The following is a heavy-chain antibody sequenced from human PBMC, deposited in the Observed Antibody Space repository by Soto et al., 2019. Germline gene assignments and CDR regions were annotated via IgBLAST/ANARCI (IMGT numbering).Heavy chain of an antibody. V-gene: IGHV4-34*01. CDR2: INHSGST. D-gene: IGHD3-3*01. J-gene: IGHJ6*04. Sequence: PSETLSLTCAVYGGSFSGYYWSWIRQPPGKGLEWIGEINHSGSTNYNPSLKSRVTISVDTSKNQFSLKLSSVTAADTAVYYCASPTRRFLSGTPMGVWGKGTTVTVSS. CDR1: GGSFSGYY. CDR3: ASPTRRFLSGTPMGV.